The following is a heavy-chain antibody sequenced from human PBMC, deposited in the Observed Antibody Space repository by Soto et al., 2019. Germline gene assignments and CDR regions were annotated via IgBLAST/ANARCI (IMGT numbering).Heavy chain of an antibody. Sequence: SETLSLTCSVSGGSISSISYYWGWIRQPPGKGLEWMGSIYYSGSTYDNPSLKSRVTISVDTSKNQFSLKLSSETAADTAVXYSERLVEQRLGGGYYYDMDVGSKCNSVTVSS. CDR1: GGSISSISYY. CDR2: IYYSGST. CDR3: ERLVEQRLGGGYYYDMDV. V-gene: IGHV4-39*01. D-gene: IGHD3-16*01. J-gene: IGHJ6*03.